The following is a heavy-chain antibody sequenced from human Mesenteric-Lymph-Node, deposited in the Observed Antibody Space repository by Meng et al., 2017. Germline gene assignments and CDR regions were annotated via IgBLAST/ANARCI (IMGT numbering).Heavy chain of an antibody. V-gene: IGHV1-69*11. D-gene: IGHD2/OR15-2a*01. Sequence: QGRMWQAVAECKKPVSALKVSCKASGCTFCSYAISWVRQAPGQGLEWMGGLIPVLNKAKSAPRFQDRVTFTADETTTTAYMELSSLTFEDTAVYFCARGRGNQPLFDFWGQGTLVTVSS. CDR3: ARGRGNQPLFDF. J-gene: IGHJ4*02. CDR2: LIPVLNKA. CDR1: GCTFCSYA.